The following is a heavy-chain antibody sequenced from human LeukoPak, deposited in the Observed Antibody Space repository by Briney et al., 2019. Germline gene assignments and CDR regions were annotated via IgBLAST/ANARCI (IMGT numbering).Heavy chain of an antibody. CDR2: INHSGST. Sequence: SETLSLTCAVYGGPFSGYYWSWIRQPPGKGLEWIGEINHSGSTNYNPSLKSRVTISVDTSKNQFSLKLSSVTAADTAVYYCARERAAYCGGDCYSFDYWGQGTLVTVSS. J-gene: IGHJ4*02. V-gene: IGHV4-34*01. CDR1: GGPFSGYY. CDR3: ARERAAYCGGDCYSFDY. D-gene: IGHD2-21*02.